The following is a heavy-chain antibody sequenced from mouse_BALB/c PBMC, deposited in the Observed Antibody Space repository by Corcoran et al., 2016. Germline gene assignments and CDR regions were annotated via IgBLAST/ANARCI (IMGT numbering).Heavy chain of an antibody. J-gene: IGHJ4*01. V-gene: IGHV9-1*02. CDR1: GYTFTNYG. Sequence: QIPLVQSGPELKKPVETVKISCKASGYTFTNYGMNWVKQAPGKGLKWMGWINTYTGEPTYADDFKGRFAFSLETSASTAYLQINNLKNEDMATYFCAREPYAMDYWGQGTSVTVSS. CDR3: AREPYAMDY. CDR2: INTYTGEP.